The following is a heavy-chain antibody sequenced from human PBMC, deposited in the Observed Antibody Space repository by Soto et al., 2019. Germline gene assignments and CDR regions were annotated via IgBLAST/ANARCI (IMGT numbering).Heavy chain of an antibody. D-gene: IGHD2-15*01. V-gene: IGHV4-59*08. CDR1: GGSISSYY. CDR3: ARGLVVAATPYSSGWLNFDY. J-gene: IGHJ4*02. CDR2: IYYSGST. Sequence: SETLSLTCTVSGGSISSYYWSWIRQPPGKGLEWIGYIYYSGSTNYNPSLKSRVTISVDTSKNQFSLKLGSVTAADTAVYYCARGLVVAATPYSSGWLNFDYWGQGTLVTVSS.